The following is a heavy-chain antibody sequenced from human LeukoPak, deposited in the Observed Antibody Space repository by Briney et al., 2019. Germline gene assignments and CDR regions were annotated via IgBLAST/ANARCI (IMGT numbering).Heavy chain of an antibody. CDR3: ARHGSTAGWFDP. CDR1: GDSISSSNYY. J-gene: IGHJ5*02. D-gene: IGHD6-25*01. CDR2: IYYSGSP. Sequence: SETPSLTCTVSGDSISSSNYYWGWIRQPPGKGLEWIGSIYYSGSPYYNPSLKSRVTISVDTSKNQFSLKLSSVTAADTAVYYCARHGSTAGWFDPWGQGTLVTVSS. V-gene: IGHV4-39*01.